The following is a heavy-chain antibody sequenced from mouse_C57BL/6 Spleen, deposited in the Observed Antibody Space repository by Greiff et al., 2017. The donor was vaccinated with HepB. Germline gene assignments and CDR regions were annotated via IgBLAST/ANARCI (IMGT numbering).Heavy chain of an antibody. Sequence: EVQRVESGPELVKPGASVKISCKASGYSFTGYYMNWVKQSPEKSLEWIGEINPSTGGTTYNQKFKAKATLTVDKSSSTAYMQLKSLTSEDSAVYYCARGYDGYSLDYWGQGTTLTVSS. D-gene: IGHD2-3*01. CDR2: INPSTGGT. CDR3: ARGYDGYSLDY. CDR1: GYSFTGYY. J-gene: IGHJ2*01. V-gene: IGHV1-42*01.